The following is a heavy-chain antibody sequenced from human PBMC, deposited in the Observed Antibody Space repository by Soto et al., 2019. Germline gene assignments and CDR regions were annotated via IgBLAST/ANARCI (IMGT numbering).Heavy chain of an antibody. V-gene: IGHV5-51*01. CDR2: IYPADSDT. CDR1: GYTFTSYC. Sequence: GESLNISCKGSGYTFTSYCIGWVRQMPGKGLEWMGIIYPADSDTRYSPSFQGQVTFSADKSISTAYLQWSSLKASDTAMYYCARFTTMIAPFDYWGQGTLVTVSS. J-gene: IGHJ4*02. D-gene: IGHD3-22*01. CDR3: ARFTTMIAPFDY.